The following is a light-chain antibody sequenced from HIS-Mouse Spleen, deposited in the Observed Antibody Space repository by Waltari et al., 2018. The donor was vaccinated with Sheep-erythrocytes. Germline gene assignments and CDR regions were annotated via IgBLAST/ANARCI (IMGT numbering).Light chain of an antibody. CDR2: RNN. Sequence: QSVLTQPPSASGTPGQRVTISCSGSSSNIGSNYVYWYQQLPGTAPKLLSYRNNQRPSGVPGRFSGSKSGTSASLAISGLRSEDEADYYCAAWDDSLSGPVFGGGTKLTVL. V-gene: IGLV1-47*01. CDR1: SSNIGSNY. J-gene: IGLJ3*02. CDR3: AAWDDSLSGPV.